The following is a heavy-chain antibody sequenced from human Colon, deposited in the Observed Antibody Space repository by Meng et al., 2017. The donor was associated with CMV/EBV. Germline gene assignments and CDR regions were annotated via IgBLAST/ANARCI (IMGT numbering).Heavy chain of an antibody. D-gene: IGHD3-3*01. CDR3: ARDQGQKGITIFGVVISSSGYYYGMDV. CDR1: GFTFSSYS. CDR2: ISSSSSYI. J-gene: IGHJ6*02. Sequence: GGSLRLSCAASGFTFSSYSMNWVRQAPGKGLEWVSSISSSSSYIYYADSVKGRFTISRDNAKNSLYLQMNSLRAEDTAVYYCARDQGQKGITIFGVVISSSGYYYGMDVWGQGTTVTVSS. V-gene: IGHV3-21*01.